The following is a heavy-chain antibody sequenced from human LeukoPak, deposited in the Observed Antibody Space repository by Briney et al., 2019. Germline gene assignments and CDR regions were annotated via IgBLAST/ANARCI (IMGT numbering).Heavy chain of an antibody. Sequence: GGSLRLSCAASGFTFSDYYMSWIRQAPGKGLEWVSYISSSGSTIYYADSEKGRFTISRDNAKNSLYLQMNSLRAEDTAVYYCARDLVSRIVVVPAAILLGYWGQGTLVTVSS. CDR2: ISSSGSTI. CDR1: GFTFSDYY. J-gene: IGHJ4*02. CDR3: ARDLVSRIVVVPAAILLGY. V-gene: IGHV3-11*01. D-gene: IGHD2-2*02.